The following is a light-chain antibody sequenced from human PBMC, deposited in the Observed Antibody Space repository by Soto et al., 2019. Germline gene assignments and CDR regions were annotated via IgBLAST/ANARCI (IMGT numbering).Light chain of an antibody. CDR1: SGHSNYA. J-gene: IGLJ2*01. CDR2: LNSDGSH. V-gene: IGLV4-69*01. Sequence: QLVLTQSPSASASLGASVKLTCTLSSGHSNYAIAWHQQQPEKGPRYLMNLNSDGSHSKGDGIPDRFSGSSSGAERYLIISSLQSDDEADYYCAAWDDSLNGVVFGGGTKLTVL. CDR3: AAWDDSLNGVV.